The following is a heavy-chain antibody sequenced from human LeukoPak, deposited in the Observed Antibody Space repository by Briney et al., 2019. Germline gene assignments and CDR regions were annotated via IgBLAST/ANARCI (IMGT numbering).Heavy chain of an antibody. V-gene: IGHV3-53*01. J-gene: IGHJ5*02. CDR3: AKRMRYGDYANWFDP. CDR2: IYSGGGT. Sequence: GGSLRLSCAASGFTVSSNYMSWVRQAPGKGLEWVSVIYSGGGTYYGASVKGRFTISRDDSRNTVYLQMNSLRAEDTAVYYCAKRMRYGDYANWFDPWGQGTLVTVSS. D-gene: IGHD4-17*01. CDR1: GFTVSSNY.